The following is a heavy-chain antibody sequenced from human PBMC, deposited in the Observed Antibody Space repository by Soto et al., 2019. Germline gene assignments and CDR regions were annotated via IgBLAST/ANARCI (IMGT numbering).Heavy chain of an antibody. J-gene: IGHJ4*02. D-gene: IGHD7-27*01. V-gene: IGHV1-24*01. CDR3: ATGDAWGILLAY. CDR2: FDPEDGET. CDR1: GYTLTELS. Sequence: ASVKVSCKVSGYTLTELSMHWVRQAPGKGLEWMGGFDPEDGETIYAQKFQGRVTMTEDTSTDTAYMELSSLRSEDTAVYYCATGDAWGILLAYWGQGTLVTVSS.